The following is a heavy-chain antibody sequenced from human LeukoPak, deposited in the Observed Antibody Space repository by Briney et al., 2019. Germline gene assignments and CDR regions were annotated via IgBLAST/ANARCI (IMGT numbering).Heavy chain of an antibody. J-gene: IGHJ4*02. CDR3: AKDGYSYGYGTGRFDY. CDR1: GLTFSSYG. D-gene: IGHD5-18*01. CDR2: TRYDGSNK. Sequence: GGSLRLSCAASGLTFSSYGMHWVRQAPGKGLECVAFTRYDGSNKYYADSVKGRFTISRDNSKNTLYLEMNSLRAEDTAVYYCAKDGYSYGYGTGRFDYWGQGTLVTVSS. V-gene: IGHV3-30*02.